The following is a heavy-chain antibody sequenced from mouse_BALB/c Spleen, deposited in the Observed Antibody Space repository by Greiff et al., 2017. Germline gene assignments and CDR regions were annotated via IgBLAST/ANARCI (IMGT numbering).Heavy chain of an antibody. CDR2: INPGSGGT. CDR1: GYAFTNYL. V-gene: IGHV1-54*01. D-gene: IGHD2-3*01. J-gene: IGHJ4*01. Sequence: VQLQQSGAELVRPGTSVKVSCKASGYAFTNYLIEWVKQRPGQGLEWIGVINPGSGGTNYNEKFKGKATLTADKSSSTAYMQLSSLTSDDSAVYFCARNGYYVFYAMDYWGQGTSVTVSS. CDR3: ARNGYYVFYAMDY.